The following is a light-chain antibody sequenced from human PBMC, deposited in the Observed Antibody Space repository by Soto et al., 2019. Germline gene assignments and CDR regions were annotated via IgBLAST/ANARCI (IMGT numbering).Light chain of an antibody. J-gene: IGKJ1*01. CDR1: QSISSW. CDR3: QQYNNYPCT. CDR2: GAS. Sequence: DIQMTQSPSTLSVSVGDRVTIACRASQSISSWLAWYQQKPGQAPKLLIYGASSLDSGVPSRFSGSGSGTEFTLTISSLQPDDFAIYYCQQYNNYPCTFGQGTKLEIK. V-gene: IGKV1-5*01.